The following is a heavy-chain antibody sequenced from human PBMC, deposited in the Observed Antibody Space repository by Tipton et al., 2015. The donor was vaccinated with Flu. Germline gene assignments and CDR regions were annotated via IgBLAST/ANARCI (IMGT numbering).Heavy chain of an antibody. V-gene: IGHV6-1*01. CDR3: ARRDYSNYVSDPKSWFDP. J-gene: IGHJ5*02. CDR2: TYYRSKWYY. CDR1: GDSVSSNSVA. D-gene: IGHD4-11*01. Sequence: GLVKPSQTLSLTCAISGDSVSSNSVAWNWIRQSPSRGLEWLGRTYYRSKWYYDYAVSVKSQLIINPDTSKNQFSLKVFSVTAADTAVYYCARRDYSNYVSDPKSWFDPWGQGILVTVSS.